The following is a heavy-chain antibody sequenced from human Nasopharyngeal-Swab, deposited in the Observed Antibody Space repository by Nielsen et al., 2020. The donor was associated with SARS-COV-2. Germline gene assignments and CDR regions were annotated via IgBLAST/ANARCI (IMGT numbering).Heavy chain of an antibody. J-gene: IGHJ4*02. CDR3: ARDRESSGYYQTFDY. D-gene: IGHD3-22*01. CDR1: GGSIRSSSYY. CDR2: IYYTGNT. V-gene: IGHV4-39*07. Sequence: SETLSLTCTVSGGSIRSSSYYWGWLRQPPGKGLEWIGSIYYTGNTYYNPSLKSRLTMLIDTSNNQFSLELNSVTAADTAVYYCARDRESSGYYQTFDYWGQGTLVTVSS.